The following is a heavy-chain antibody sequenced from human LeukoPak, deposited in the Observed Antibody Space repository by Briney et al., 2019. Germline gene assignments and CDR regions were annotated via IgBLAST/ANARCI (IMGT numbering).Heavy chain of an antibody. CDR2: IIPIFGTA. V-gene: IGHV1-69*01. J-gene: IGHJ3*02. Sequence: ASVKVSCKASGGTFSSYAISWVRQAPGQGLEWMGGIIPIFGTANYAQKFQGRVAITADESTSTAYMELSSLRSEDTAVYYSARVRYYYDSSDAFDIWGQGTMVTVSS. D-gene: IGHD3-22*01. CDR1: GGTFSSYA. CDR3: ARVRYYYDSSDAFDI.